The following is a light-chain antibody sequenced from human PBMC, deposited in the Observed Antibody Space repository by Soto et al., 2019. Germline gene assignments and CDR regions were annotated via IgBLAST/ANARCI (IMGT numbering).Light chain of an antibody. Sequence: DIKMNLSPSSLSASVGDRVTITCRASQSISSYLNWYQQKPGKAPKLLIYAASSLQSGVPSRFSGSGSGTDFTLTISSLQSEDFAVYYCQQYNNWPPTFGQGGNVDIK. CDR1: QSISSY. J-gene: IGKJ1*01. V-gene: IGKV1-39*01. CDR3: QQYNNWPPT. CDR2: AAS.